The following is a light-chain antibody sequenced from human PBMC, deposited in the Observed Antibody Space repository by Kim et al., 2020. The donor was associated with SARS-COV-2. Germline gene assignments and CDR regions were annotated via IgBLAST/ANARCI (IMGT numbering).Light chain of an antibody. J-gene: IGKJ4*01. CDR3: QQYDRYPLI. Sequence: DIQMTQSPSILSASVGDRVTITCRASQSITNSLAWYQQKPGKGPQLLIYKASTLDSGVPSRFSGAGSGTEFTLIINSLHPDDFASYYCQQYDRYPLIFGRGTKVNIK. CDR2: KAS. CDR1: QSITNS. V-gene: IGKV1-5*03.